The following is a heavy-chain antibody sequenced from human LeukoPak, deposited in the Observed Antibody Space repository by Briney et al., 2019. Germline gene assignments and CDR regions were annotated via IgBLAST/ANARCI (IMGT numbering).Heavy chain of an antibody. J-gene: IGHJ3*02. Sequence: QPGGSLRLSCAASGFTFSSYAMSWVRQAPGKGLEWVSSISASSGSTYYADSVKARFTISRDNSKNTMYLQMDSLRPEDTAVYYCVKVPGQIVALPAGDDAFDIWGQGTMVTVSS. CDR2: ISASSGST. CDR3: VKVPGQIVALPAGDDAFDI. V-gene: IGHV3-23*01. CDR1: GFTFSSYA. D-gene: IGHD2-2*01.